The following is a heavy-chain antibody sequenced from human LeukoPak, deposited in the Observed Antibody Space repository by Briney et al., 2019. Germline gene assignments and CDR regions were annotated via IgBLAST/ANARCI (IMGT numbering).Heavy chain of an antibody. V-gene: IGHV5-51*01. J-gene: IGHJ4*02. CDR3: ARAGFVAAAGDY. D-gene: IGHD6-13*01. CDR1: GSRFTSYW. Sequence: GASLKISYKGSGSRFTSYWIGWGRRMPGKGMEWMGIIYPGDSDNRYSTSFQGQVTISADKSISTAYLQWSSLKASDTAMYYCARAGFVAAAGDYWGQGTLVTVSS. CDR2: IYPGDSDN.